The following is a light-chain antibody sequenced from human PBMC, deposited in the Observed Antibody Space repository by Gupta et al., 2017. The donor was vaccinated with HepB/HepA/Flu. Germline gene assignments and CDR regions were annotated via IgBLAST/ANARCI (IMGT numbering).Light chain of an antibody. CDR2: DVF. V-gene: IGLV2-14*03. CDR1: SSDVGGYNY. J-gene: IGLJ2*01. Sequence: QPALTPPASVSGSPGQSITISCTGTSSDVGGYNYVSWHQHHPGKAPKLLIYDVFNRPSGVSNRFSGSKSGNTASLTISGLQAEDEADYYCSSYASSSTVVFGGGTKLTVL. CDR3: SSYASSSTVV.